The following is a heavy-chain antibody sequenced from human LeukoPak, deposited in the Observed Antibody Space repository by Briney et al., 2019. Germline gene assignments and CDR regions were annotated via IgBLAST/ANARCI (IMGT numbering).Heavy chain of an antibody. V-gene: IGHV1-69*04. D-gene: IGHD5-18*01. CDR3: ARERGYSYGYSYVHDAFDI. CDR2: IIPILGIA. CDR1: GGTFSSYA. Sequence: ASVKVSCKASGGTFSSYAFSWVRQAPGQGLEWMGRIIPILGIANYAQKFQGRVTITADKSTSTAYMELSSLRSEDTAVYYCARERGYSYGYSYVHDAFDIWGQGTMVTVSS. J-gene: IGHJ3*02.